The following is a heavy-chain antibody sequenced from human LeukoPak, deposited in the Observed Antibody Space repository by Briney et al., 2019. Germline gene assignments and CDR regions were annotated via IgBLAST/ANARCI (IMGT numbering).Heavy chain of an antibody. D-gene: IGHD3-10*01. J-gene: IGHJ6*03. CDR3: ARAVGSGSFQTYYYYMDV. CDR1: DGAIAGYS. V-gene: IGHV4-59*12. CDR2: IYYSGDT. Sequence: PSETLSLTCTVSDGAIAGYSWSWIRQPPGKGLEWIGYIYYSGDTNYNPSLQSRVTVSVDTSKNQFSLKLSSVTAADTAVYYCARAVGSGSFQTYYYYMDVWGKGTTVTISS.